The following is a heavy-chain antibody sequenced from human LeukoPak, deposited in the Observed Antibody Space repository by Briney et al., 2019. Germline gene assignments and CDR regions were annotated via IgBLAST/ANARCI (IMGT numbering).Heavy chain of an antibody. CDR1: GXSFTSYW. CDR3: ARPSSGWYVLDY. CDR2: IDPSDSYT. V-gene: IGHV5-10-1*01. J-gene: IGHJ4*02. Sequence: PGESLKISCKGSGXSFTSYWISWVRQMPGKGLEWMGRIDPSDSYTNYSPSFQGHVTISADKSISTAYLQWSSLKASDTAMYYCARPSSGWYVLDYWGQGTLVTVSS. D-gene: IGHD6-19*01.